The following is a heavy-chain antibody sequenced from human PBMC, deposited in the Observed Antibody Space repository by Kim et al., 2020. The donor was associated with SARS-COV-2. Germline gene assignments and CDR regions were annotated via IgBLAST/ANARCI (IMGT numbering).Heavy chain of an antibody. CDR3: ARGNGLSSGWPHSVVAPSPHGMDV. CDR1: GGTFSSYA. V-gene: IGHV1-69*13. J-gene: IGHJ6*02. D-gene: IGHD6-19*01. CDR2: IIPIFGTA. Sequence: SVKVSCKASGGTFSSYAISWVRQAPGQGLEWMGGIIPIFGTANYAQKFQGRVTITADESTSTAYMELSSLRSEDTAVYYCARGNGLSSGWPHSVVAPSPHGMDVWGQGTTVTVSS.